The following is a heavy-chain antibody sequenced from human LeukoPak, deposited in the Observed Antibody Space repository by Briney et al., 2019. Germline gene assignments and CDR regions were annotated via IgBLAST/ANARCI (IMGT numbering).Heavy chain of an antibody. D-gene: IGHD3-22*01. J-gene: IGHJ4*01. Sequence: GASVKVSCKASGYTFTGYYMHWVRQAPGQGLEWMGWINPNSGGTNYAQKFQGRVTMTRDTSISTAYMELSRLRSDDTAVYYCAREGIYDSSAQSDYWGHGTLVTVSS. CDR3: AREGIYDSSAQSDY. CDR1: GYTFTGYY. CDR2: INPNSGGT. V-gene: IGHV1-2*02.